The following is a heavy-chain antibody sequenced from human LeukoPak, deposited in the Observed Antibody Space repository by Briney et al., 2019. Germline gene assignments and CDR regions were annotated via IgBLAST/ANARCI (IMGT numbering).Heavy chain of an antibody. V-gene: IGHV3-21*01. Sequence: GGSLRPSCAASGFTFSSYSMNWVRQAPGKGLEWVSSISSSSSYIYYADSVKGRFTISRDNAKNSLYLQMNSLRAEDTAVYYCAREGDSSGWYYFDYWGQGTLVTVSS. CDR3: AREGDSSGWYYFDY. D-gene: IGHD6-19*01. CDR1: GFTFSSYS. CDR2: ISSSSSYI. J-gene: IGHJ4*02.